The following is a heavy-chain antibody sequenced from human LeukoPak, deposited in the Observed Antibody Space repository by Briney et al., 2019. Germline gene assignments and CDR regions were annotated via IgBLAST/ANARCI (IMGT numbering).Heavy chain of an antibody. CDR2: VYYGGST. J-gene: IGHJ4*02. CDR1: GVSINDFY. D-gene: IGHD5-12*01. CDR3: ARGGIRGYSAFDNLDF. V-gene: IGHV4-59*01. Sequence: NTSETLSLTCAVSGVSINDFYWTWIRQAPGKGLEWIGYVYYGGSTNYNPSLKSRVSMSVDTSKNQFSLTLTSVTAADTAFYYCARGGIRGYSAFDNLDFWGLGTHVTVSS.